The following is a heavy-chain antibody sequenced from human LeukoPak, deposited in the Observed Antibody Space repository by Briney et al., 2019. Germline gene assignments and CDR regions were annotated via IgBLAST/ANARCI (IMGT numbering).Heavy chain of an antibody. V-gene: IGHV3-23*01. CDR2: ISGSGDIT. D-gene: IGHD6-13*01. Sequence: GGSLRLSCAASGFNFNSHGMHWVRQAPGKGLEWVSAISGSGDITYYADSVQGRFTISRDNSKNTLYLQMSSLRAEDTAVYYCAKGAAAGHGPRFDYWGQGTLVTVSS. J-gene: IGHJ4*02. CDR3: AKGAAAGHGPRFDY. CDR1: GFNFNSHG.